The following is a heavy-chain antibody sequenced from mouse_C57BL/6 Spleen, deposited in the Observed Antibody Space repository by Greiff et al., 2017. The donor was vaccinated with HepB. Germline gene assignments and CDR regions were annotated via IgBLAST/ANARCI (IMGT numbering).Heavy chain of an antibody. V-gene: IGHV1-80*01. D-gene: IGHD1-1*01. J-gene: IGHJ2*01. CDR1: GYAFSSYW. CDR3: ARDYYGSSSFDY. CDR2: IYPGDGDT. Sequence: VQVVESGAELVKPGASVKISCKASGYAFSSYWMNWVKQRPGKGLEWIGQIYPGDGDTNYNGKFKGKATLTADKSSSTAYMQLSSLTPEDSAVYFCARDYYGSSSFDYWGQGTTLTVSS.